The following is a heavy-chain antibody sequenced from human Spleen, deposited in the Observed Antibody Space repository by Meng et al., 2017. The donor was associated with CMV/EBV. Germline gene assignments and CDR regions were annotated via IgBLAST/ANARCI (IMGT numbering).Heavy chain of an antibody. J-gene: IGHJ4*02. Sequence: ASGFNFSTYNMNWVRQAPGKGLEWVSSLSSGSTYLYYADSVKGRFTISRDNAKNSLYLHMNSLRAEDTAVYYCARDGHFSGSHPLDNWGQGTLVTVSS. CDR1: GFNFSTYN. CDR3: ARDGHFSGSHPLDN. V-gene: IGHV3-21*01. D-gene: IGHD1-26*01. CDR2: LSSGSTYL.